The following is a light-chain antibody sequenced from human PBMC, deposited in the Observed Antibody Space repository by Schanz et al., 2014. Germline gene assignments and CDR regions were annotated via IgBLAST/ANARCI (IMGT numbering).Light chain of an antibody. CDR1: SSDVGGYKY. CDR3: SSYTSSSTHWV. J-gene: IGLJ3*02. V-gene: IGLV2-14*03. CDR2: DVS. Sequence: QSALTQPASVPGSPGQSITISCTGTSSDVGGYKYVSWYQQHPDKAPKLMIYDVSNRPSGVSNRFSGSKSGNTASLTISGLQTEDEAEYYCSSYTSSSTHWVFGGGTKLTVL.